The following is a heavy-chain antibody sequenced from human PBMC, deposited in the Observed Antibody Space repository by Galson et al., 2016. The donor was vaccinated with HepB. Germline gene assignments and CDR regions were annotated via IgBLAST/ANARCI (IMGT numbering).Heavy chain of an antibody. Sequence: SLRLSCATSGFTFNNYGVNWVRQAPGKGLEWVAVISYDGNNRHYADAVKGRFTISRDSSTNTVYLQMNSLRADDTAVYFCARDRGLLHYYYGMDFWGQGTTVTVSS. CDR1: GFTFNNYG. V-gene: IGHV3-33*08. J-gene: IGHJ6*02. CDR3: ARDRGLLHYYYGMDF. CDR2: ISYDGNNR. D-gene: IGHD4-17*01.